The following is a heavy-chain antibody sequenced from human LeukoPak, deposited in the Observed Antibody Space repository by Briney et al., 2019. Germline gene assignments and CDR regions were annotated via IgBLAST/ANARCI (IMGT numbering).Heavy chain of an antibody. V-gene: IGHV3-21*01. Sequence: PGGSLRLSCAASGFTFSSYAMSWVRQAPGKGLKWVSTINDNSDGTYYADSVKGRFTISRDNAKNSLYLQMNSLRAEDTAVYYCARVLVGSVTSTPFDYWGQGTLVTVSS. CDR2: INDNSDGT. J-gene: IGHJ4*02. CDR1: GFTFSSYA. D-gene: IGHD4-17*01. CDR3: ARVLVGSVTSTPFDY.